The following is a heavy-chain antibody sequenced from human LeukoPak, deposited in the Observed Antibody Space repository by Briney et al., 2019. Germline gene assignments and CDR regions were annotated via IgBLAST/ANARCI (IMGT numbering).Heavy chain of an antibody. J-gene: IGHJ4*02. CDR3: ARGPDYGGNSVDY. Sequence: SETLSLTCTVSGGSISSSSHYWGWIRQPPGKGLEWIGSIYYSGSTYYNPSLKSRVTISVDTSKNQFSLKLSSVTAADTAVYYCARGPDYGGNSVDYWGQGTLVTVPS. CDR2: IYYSGST. D-gene: IGHD4-23*01. CDR1: GGSISSSSHY. V-gene: IGHV4-39*01.